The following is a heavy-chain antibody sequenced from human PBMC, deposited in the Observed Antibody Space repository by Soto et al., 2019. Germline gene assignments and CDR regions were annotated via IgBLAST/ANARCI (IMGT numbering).Heavy chain of an antibody. CDR1: GFTFSGYA. CDR3: AREGRWQQPADY. D-gene: IGHD3-10*01. J-gene: IGHJ4*02. V-gene: IGHV3-30-3*01. CDR2: ISFDGDNK. Sequence: QVQLVESGGGVVQPGRSLTLSCAASGFTFSGYAIHWVRQAPGKGLEWVALISFDGDNKYYADSVKGRFTISRDNPKNTLYLQMNSLRAEDTAVYYCAREGRWQQPADYWGKGTLVTVSS.